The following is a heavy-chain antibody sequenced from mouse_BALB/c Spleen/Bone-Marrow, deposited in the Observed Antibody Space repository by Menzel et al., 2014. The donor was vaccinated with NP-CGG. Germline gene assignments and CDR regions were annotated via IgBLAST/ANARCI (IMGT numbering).Heavy chain of an antibody. CDR1: GFTFSSYG. J-gene: IGHJ3*01. V-gene: IGHV5-6*01. Sequence: EVHLVESGGDLVKPGGSLKLSCVASGFTFSSYGMSWVRQTPDKRLEWVATISSGGSYTYYPDSVKGRFTISRDNAKNTLYLQMSSLKSEDTAMYYCARQDYDWFAYWGQGTLVTVSA. D-gene: IGHD2-4*01. CDR3: ARQDYDWFAY. CDR2: ISSGGSYT.